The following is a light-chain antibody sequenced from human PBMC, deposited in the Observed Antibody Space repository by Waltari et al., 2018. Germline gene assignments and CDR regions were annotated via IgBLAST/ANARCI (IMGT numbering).Light chain of an antibody. CDR3: QQYRYSPWT. V-gene: IGKV3-20*01. J-gene: IGKJ1*01. CDR2: GAS. Sequence: EIVLTQSPGTLSLSPGERATLSCRASQSVSSDLAWYQQKPGQAPRLLISGASSRATGIPDRFSGSGSGSDFTLTVSRLEPEDFAVYYGQQYRYSPWTFGQGTKVEL. CDR1: QSVSSD.